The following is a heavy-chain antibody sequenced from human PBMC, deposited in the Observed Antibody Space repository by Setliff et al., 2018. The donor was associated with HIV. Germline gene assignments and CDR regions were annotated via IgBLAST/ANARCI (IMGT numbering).Heavy chain of an antibody. CDR2: ISYDGSNE. V-gene: IGHV3-30*04. D-gene: IGHD3-22*01. J-gene: IGHJ4*02. Sequence: GGSLRLSCAASGFTFSGDAMHWVRQAPGKGLKWVAIISYDGSNEYYADSVKGRFTISRDNSKNTLYLQMNSLRSEDTAVYYCARGTGYYDSSFDYWGQGTLVTVSS. CDR1: GFTFSGDA. CDR3: ARGTGYYDSSFDY.